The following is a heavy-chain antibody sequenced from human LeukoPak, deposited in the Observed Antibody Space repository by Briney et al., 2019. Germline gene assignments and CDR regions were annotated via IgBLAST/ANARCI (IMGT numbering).Heavy chain of an antibody. CDR1: GFTFSSYS. V-gene: IGHV3-21*04. J-gene: IGHJ3*02. CDR3: ATDPYGSNAFDI. Sequence: GGSLRLSCAASGFTFSSYSMNWVRQAPGKGLEWVSSISSSSSYIYYADSVKGRFTISRDNAKNSLYLQMNSLRAEDTAVYYCATDPYGSNAFDIWGQGTMVTVSS. CDR2: ISSSSSYI. D-gene: IGHD3-10*01.